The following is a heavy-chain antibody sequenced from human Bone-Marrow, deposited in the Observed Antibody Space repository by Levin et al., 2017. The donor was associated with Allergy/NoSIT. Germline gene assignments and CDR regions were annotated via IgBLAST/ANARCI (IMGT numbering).Heavy chain of an antibody. CDR1: GFIFPNFW. CDR2: IDKVGGET. J-gene: IGHJ4*02. D-gene: IGHD1-26*01. V-gene: IGHV3-7*01. Sequence: GGSLRLSCVASGFIFPNFWMTWVRQAPGKGLEWVANIDKVGGETYYVDSVKGRFTISRDNAKNSLYLQMNSLRAEDTAVYYCASWVGRDFWGQGTVVTVSS. CDR3: ASWVGRDF.